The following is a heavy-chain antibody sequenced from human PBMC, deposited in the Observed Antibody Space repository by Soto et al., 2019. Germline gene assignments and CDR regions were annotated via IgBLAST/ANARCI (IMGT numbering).Heavy chain of an antibody. J-gene: IGHJ4*02. Sequence: PGGSLGLSCAASGFTFSEYYMSWIRQAPGKGLEWVSYVSSGSTYTNYADSLKGRFTISRDNAKNSLYLQMNSLRAEDTAVYYCARGIKAGNTGYYFDNWGQGTLVTVSS. V-gene: IGHV3-11*06. CDR3: ARGIKAGNTGYYFDN. CDR1: GFTFSEYY. CDR2: VSSGSTYT. D-gene: IGHD1-1*01.